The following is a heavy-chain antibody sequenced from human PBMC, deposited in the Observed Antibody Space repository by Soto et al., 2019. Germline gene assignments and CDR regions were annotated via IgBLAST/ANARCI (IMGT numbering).Heavy chain of an antibody. CDR3: ARWYYDILTGYYFFDY. J-gene: IGHJ4*02. D-gene: IGHD3-9*01. V-gene: IGHV1-3*01. CDR1: GYTFTSYG. Sequence: ASVKVSCKASGYTFTSYGIHWVRQAPGQRLEWMGWINAANGDSKYSPKFQGRVTITRDTSASTAYMELSSLRSEDTAVYYCARWYYDILTGYYFFDYWGQGTLVTVSS. CDR2: INAANGDS.